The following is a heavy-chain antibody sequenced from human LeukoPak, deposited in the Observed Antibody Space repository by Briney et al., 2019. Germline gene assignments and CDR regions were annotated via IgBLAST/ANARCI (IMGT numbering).Heavy chain of an antibody. CDR1: GSPFTSYW. V-gene: IGHV5-51*01. CDR2: IYPGDSDT. D-gene: IGHD2-2*01. J-gene: IGHJ4*02. Sequence: GESLKISCKGSGSPFTSYWIGWVRQMPGKGLEWMGIIYPGDSDTRYSPSFQGQVTISADKSISTAYLQWSSLKASDTAMYYCARHPLYCSSTSCYDYWGQGTLVTVSS. CDR3: ARHPLYCSSTSCYDY.